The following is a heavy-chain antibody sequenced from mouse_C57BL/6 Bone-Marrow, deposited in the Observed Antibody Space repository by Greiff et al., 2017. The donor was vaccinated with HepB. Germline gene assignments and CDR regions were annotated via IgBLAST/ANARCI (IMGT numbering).Heavy chain of an antibody. V-gene: IGHV1-18*01. Sequence: VQLQQPGPELVKPGASVKIPCKASGYTFTDYNMDWVKQSHGKSLEWIGDINPNNGGTIYNQKFKGKATLTVDKSSSTAYMELRSLTSEDTAVYYCARQTGLYYYGWYFDVWGTGTTVTVSS. D-gene: IGHD1-1*01. CDR3: ARQTGLYYYGWYFDV. CDR1: GYTFTDYN. J-gene: IGHJ1*03. CDR2: INPNNGGT.